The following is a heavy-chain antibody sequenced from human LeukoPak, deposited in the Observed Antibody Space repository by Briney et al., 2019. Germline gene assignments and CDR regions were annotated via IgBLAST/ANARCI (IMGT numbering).Heavy chain of an antibody. V-gene: IGHV4-39*02. CDR2: IYYSGST. Sequence: PSETLSLTCTVSGGSISSSRHYWGWIHQPPGKGLEWIGSIYYSGSTHYNPSLKCRVTISVDTSKNQFSLKLSSVTAADTAVYYCARDRSITGTPANYYFDYWGQGTLVTVSS. CDR1: GGSISSSRHY. D-gene: IGHD1-7*01. J-gene: IGHJ4*02. CDR3: ARDRSITGTPANYYFDY.